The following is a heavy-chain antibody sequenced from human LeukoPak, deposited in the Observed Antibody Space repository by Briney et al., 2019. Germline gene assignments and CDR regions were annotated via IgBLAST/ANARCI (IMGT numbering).Heavy chain of an antibody. J-gene: IGHJ4*02. V-gene: IGHV1-2*02. CDR1: GYTFTGYY. CDR2: INPNSGGT. Sequence: ASVKVSCTASGYTFTGYYMHWVRQAPGQGLEWMGWINPNSGGTNYAQKFQGRVTMTRDTSISTAYMELSRLRSDDTAVYYCARDSDIVVVVAADYFDYWGQGTLVTVSS. CDR3: ARDSDIVVVVAADYFDY. D-gene: IGHD2-15*01.